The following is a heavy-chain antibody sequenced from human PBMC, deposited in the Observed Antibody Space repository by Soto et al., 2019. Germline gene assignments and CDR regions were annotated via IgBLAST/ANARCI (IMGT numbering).Heavy chain of an antibody. CDR3: ARTRYGDYGYYYYYGMDV. Sequence: PGGSLRLSCAASGFAFSSYGMHWVRQAPGKGLEWVAVIWYDGSNKHYADSVKGRFTISRDNSKNTLYLQMNSLRAEDTAVYYCARTRYGDYGYYYYYGMDVWGQGTTVTVSS. V-gene: IGHV3-33*01. J-gene: IGHJ6*02. D-gene: IGHD4-17*01. CDR1: GFAFSSYG. CDR2: IWYDGSNK.